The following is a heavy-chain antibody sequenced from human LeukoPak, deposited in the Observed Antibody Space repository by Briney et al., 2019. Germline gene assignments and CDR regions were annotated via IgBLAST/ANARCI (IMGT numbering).Heavy chain of an antibody. CDR1: GFTFSGYS. Sequence: PGGSLRLSCAASGFTFSGYSMNWVRQALGKGLEWVSYISSGSSTIYYADSVRGRFTISRDNAKSSLYLQMNSLRAEDTAVYYCARGRADYYFDYWSQGTLVTVSS. V-gene: IGHV3-48*01. J-gene: IGHJ4*02. CDR2: ISSGSSTI. CDR3: ARGRADYYFDY. D-gene: IGHD2-21*02.